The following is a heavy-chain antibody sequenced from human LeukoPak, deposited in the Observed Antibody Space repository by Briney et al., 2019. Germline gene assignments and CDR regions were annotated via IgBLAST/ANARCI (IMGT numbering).Heavy chain of an antibody. V-gene: IGHV4-34*01. Sequence: SETLSLTCAVYGGSFSGYYWSWTRQPPGKGLEWIGEINHSGSTNYNPSLKSRVTISVDTSKNQFSLKLSSVTAADTAVYYCARVRGVAARSSWFDPWGQGTLVTVSS. CDR1: GGSFSGYY. CDR2: INHSGST. CDR3: ARVRGVAARSSWFDP. D-gene: IGHD6-6*01. J-gene: IGHJ5*02.